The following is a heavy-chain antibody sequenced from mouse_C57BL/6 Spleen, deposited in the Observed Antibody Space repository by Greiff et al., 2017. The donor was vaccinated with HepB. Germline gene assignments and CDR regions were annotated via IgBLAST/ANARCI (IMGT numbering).Heavy chain of an antibody. J-gene: IGHJ1*03. CDR3: VSDWRDWYFDV. V-gene: IGHV10-1*01. D-gene: IGHD2-13*01. CDR1: GFSFNTYA. Sequence: DVKLVESGGGLVQPKGSLKLSCAASGFSFNTYAMNWVRQAPGKGLEWVARIRSKSNNYATYYADSVKDRFTISRDDSESMLYLQMNNLKTEDTAMYYCVSDWRDWYFDVWGTGTTVTVSS. CDR2: IRSKSNNYAT.